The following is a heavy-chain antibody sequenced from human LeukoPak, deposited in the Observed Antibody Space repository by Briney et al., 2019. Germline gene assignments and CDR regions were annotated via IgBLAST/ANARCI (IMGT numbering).Heavy chain of an antibody. CDR1: GFTFSSYW. V-gene: IGHV3-7*01. CDR2: IKQDGSEK. D-gene: IGHD5-24*01. Sequence: GGSLRLSCAASGFTFSSYWMSWVRQAPGKGLEWVANIKQDGSEKYYVDSVKGRFTISRDNAKNSLYLQMNSLRAEDMAVYYCARELKQDGYNDFDIWGQGTMVTVSS. J-gene: IGHJ3*02. CDR3: ARELKQDGYNDFDI.